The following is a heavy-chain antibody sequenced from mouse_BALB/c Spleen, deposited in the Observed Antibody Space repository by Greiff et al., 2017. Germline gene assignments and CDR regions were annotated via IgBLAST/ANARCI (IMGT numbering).Heavy chain of an antibody. CDR3: ARYRFPYYFDY. J-gene: IGHJ2*01. Sequence: EVKLVESGGGLVQPGGSLKLSCAASGFTFSSYGMSWVRQTPDKRLELVATINSNGGSTYYPDSVKGRFTISRDNAKNTLYLQMSSLKSEDTAMYYCARYRFPYYFDYWGQGTTLTVSS. CDR1: GFTFSSYG. D-gene: IGHD2-14*01. V-gene: IGHV5-6-3*01. CDR2: INSNGGST.